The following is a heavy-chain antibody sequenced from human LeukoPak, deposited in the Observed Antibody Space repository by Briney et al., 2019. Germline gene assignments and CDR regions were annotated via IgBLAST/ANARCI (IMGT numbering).Heavy chain of an antibody. Sequence: GESLKISCKGSGFSFSTSWIGWVPQMPGKGLEWMGIIYPGDSDTSYSPSFQGQVTISADKSINTAYLQWSSLRASDTAIYYCAKLSATYHLDYWGQGTLVTVSS. CDR2: IYPGDSDT. CDR1: GFSFSTSW. J-gene: IGHJ4*02. D-gene: IGHD1-14*01. V-gene: IGHV5-51*01. CDR3: AKLSATYHLDY.